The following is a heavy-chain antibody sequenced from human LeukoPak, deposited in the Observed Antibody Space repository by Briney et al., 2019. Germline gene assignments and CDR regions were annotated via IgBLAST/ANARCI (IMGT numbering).Heavy chain of an antibody. CDR2: ISAYNGDT. CDR3: ARGAAQVGAHTPVDY. Sequence: ASVQVSCKTSGYIFAHNGISWVRQAPGQGPEWMGWISAYNGDTNYAQNFQVRVTMTRDTSTSTVYMELRSLRSDDTAVYYCARGAAQVGAHTPVDYWGQGTLVTVSS. V-gene: IGHV1-18*01. J-gene: IGHJ4*02. CDR1: GYIFAHNG. D-gene: IGHD1-26*01.